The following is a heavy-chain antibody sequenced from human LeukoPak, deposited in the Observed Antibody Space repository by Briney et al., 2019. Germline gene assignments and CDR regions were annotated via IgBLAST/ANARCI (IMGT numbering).Heavy chain of an antibody. CDR1: GFTFSSYG. J-gene: IGHJ4*02. CDR2: MWYDGNNK. Sequence: GGSLRLSCAASGFTFSSYGMHWVRQAPGKGLEWVAVMWYDGNNKYYADSVKGRFTISRDNSKNTLYLQMNSLRAEDTAVYYCARDGAYGGFDYWGQGTLVTVSS. V-gene: IGHV3-33*01. CDR3: ARDGAYGGFDY. D-gene: IGHD3-16*01.